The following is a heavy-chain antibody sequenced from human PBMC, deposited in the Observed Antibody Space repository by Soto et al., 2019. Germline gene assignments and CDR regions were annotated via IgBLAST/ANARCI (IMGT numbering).Heavy chain of an antibody. V-gene: IGHV4-4*07. J-gene: IGHJ5*02. CDR1: GASLSRYY. CDR2: IYATGDT. CDR3: VRDGTKNLRDRFEP. D-gene: IGHD1-26*01. Sequence: QVVLQESGPGVVKPSDTLSLTCNVSGASLSRYYWSWIRQPPGKGLEWIGRIYATGDTDYNPSLKSRISMSVDMSKKQFSLTLRSATAADTAIYYCVRDGTKNLRDRFEPWGRGILVTVSS.